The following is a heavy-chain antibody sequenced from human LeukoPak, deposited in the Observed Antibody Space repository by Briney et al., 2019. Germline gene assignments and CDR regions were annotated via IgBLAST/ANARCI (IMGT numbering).Heavy chain of an antibody. J-gene: IGHJ3*02. V-gene: IGHV4-4*07. D-gene: IGHD5-18*01. CDR1: GGSISSYY. CDR2: ISTSGST. Sequence: SETLSLTCTVSGGSISSYYWSWIRQPAGKGLEWIGRISTSGSTYYNVSLKSRVTISVDTSKNQFSLKLSSVTAADTAVYYCARDGLWIQNAFDIWGQGTMVTVSS. CDR3: ARDGLWIQNAFDI.